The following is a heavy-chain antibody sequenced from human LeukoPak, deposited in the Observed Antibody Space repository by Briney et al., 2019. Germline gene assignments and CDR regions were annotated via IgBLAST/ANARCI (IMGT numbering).Heavy chain of an antibody. J-gene: IGHJ4*02. Sequence: PSETLSLTCAVSGGSISSSNWWSWVRQPPGKGLEWIGEIYHSGSTNYNPSLKSRVTISVDKSKNQFSLKLSSVTAADTAVYYCARGHPLQTIFGVVIKLTYFDYWGQGTLVTVSS. CDR3: ARGHPLQTIFGVVIKLTYFDY. CDR2: IYHSGST. CDR1: GGSISSSNW. D-gene: IGHD3-3*01. V-gene: IGHV4-4*02.